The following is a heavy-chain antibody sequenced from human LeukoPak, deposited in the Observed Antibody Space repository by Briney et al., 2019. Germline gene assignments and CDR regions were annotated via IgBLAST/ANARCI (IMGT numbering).Heavy chain of an antibody. Sequence: SETLSLTCAVSGGSISSTTSYWGWIRQPPGKGLKWIGRIYYSGSTFYNPSLKSRVTISVDTSKNQLSLRLSSVTAADAAVYYCARHGSTDYFDYWGQGTLVTVSS. J-gene: IGHJ4*02. CDR3: ARHGSTDYFDY. D-gene: IGHD2-2*03. V-gene: IGHV4-39*01. CDR1: GGSISSTTSY. CDR2: IYYSGST.